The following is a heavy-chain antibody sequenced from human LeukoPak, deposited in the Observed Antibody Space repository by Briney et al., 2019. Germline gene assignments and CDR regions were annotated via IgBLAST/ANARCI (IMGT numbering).Heavy chain of an antibody. Sequence: ASVKVSCKASGYTVRGYYIHWVRHAPGQGLEWMGWINPNSGGTNYAQKFQGRVTMTRVTSISTAYMEVNSLRSDDTAVYYCARVQYGSGSYDKWGQGTTVTVSS. CDR3: ARVQYGSGSYDK. V-gene: IGHV1-2*02. CDR1: GYTVRGYY. D-gene: IGHD3-10*01. J-gene: IGHJ3*02. CDR2: INPNSGGT.